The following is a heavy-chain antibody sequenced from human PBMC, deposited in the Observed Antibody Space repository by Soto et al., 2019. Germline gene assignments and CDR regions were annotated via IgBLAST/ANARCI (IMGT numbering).Heavy chain of an antibody. CDR1: GFTVSNTY. V-gene: IGHV3-53*02. Sequence: EVQLVETGGGLIQPGGSLRLSCAASGFTVSNTYITWVRQPPGKGLECVSVIYTAGGTNYADSVKGRFIISRDNSKNTLYLQMNSLRAEDTAVYYCARAVPVAKGGVDHRGHGTLGTVSS. CDR2: IYTAGGT. D-gene: IGHD2-2*01. CDR3: ARAVPVAKGGVDH. J-gene: IGHJ5*02.